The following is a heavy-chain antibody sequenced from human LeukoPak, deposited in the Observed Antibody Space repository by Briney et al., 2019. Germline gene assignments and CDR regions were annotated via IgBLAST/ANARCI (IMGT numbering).Heavy chain of an antibody. V-gene: IGHV3-33*01. CDR2: IWFDGSEQ. CDR3: AREGDSRWGELSP. Sequence: GGSLRLSCAASGFTFSAYAIHWVRQAPGKGLEWVAVIWFDGSEQYYADSVKGRFIISRDNSKSTSNLQLNSLRAEDTALYYCAREGDSRWGELSPWGQGTLVTVSS. J-gene: IGHJ1*01. CDR1: GFTFSAYA. D-gene: IGHD3-16*02.